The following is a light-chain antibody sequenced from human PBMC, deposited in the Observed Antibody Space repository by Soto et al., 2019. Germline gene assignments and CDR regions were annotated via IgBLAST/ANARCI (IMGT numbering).Light chain of an antibody. CDR1: GSNIGSNT. Sequence: QAVVTQPPSASGTHGQRVTISCSGSGSNIGSNTVNWYQQLPGTAPKLLIYSNNQRPSGVPDRFSASKSGTSASLAISGLQSEDEADYYCAVWDDSLNGRVFGGGTKLTVL. V-gene: IGLV1-44*01. J-gene: IGLJ3*02. CDR3: AVWDDSLNGRV. CDR2: SNN.